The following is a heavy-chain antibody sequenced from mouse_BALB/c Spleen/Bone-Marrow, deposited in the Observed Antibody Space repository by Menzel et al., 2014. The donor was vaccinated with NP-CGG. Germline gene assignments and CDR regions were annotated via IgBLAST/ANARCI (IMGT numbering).Heavy chain of an antibody. V-gene: IGHV1S81*02. CDR1: GYTFTSYY. CDR3: SREGAY. CDR2: ITPSNGDT. J-gene: IGHJ3*01. Sequence: QVHLQQPGAELVKPGASVKLSCKASGYTFTSYYMYWVKQRPGQGLEWIGEITPSNGDTNFNEKFKSKATLTVDKSSSTAYMQLSSLTSEDSAVYYCSREGAYWGQGTLVTVSA.